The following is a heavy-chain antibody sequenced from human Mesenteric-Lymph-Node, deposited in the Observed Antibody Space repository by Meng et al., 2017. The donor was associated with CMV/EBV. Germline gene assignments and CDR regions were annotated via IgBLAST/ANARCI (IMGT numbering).Heavy chain of an antibody. CDR1: GGSISSSSYY. Sequence: SETLSLTCTVSGGSISSSSYYWSWIRQPPGKGLEWIGSIYYSGRTYYNPSLKSRVTISVDTSKNRFSLKLSSVSAADTAVYYCARISHSPSNYGALDYWGQGTLVTVSS. D-gene: IGHD4-11*01. J-gene: IGHJ4*02. CDR2: IYYSGRT. CDR3: ARISHSPSNYGALDY. V-gene: IGHV4-39*07.